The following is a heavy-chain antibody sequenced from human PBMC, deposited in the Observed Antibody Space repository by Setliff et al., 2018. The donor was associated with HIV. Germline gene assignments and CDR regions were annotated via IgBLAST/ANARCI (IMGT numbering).Heavy chain of an antibody. CDR1: GYDFGFHY. CDR3: ARVGEMATIGYSYYYMDV. D-gene: IGHD5-12*01. J-gene: IGHJ6*03. CDR2: IIPMFGTT. V-gene: IGHV1-69*13. Sequence: SVKVSCKSSGYDFGFHYVHWVRQAPGQGFEWMGGIIPMFGTTNYAQKFQGRVTITADESTSTVYMELTSLRFEDTAVYYCARVGEMATIGYSYYYMDVWGKGTTVTVSS.